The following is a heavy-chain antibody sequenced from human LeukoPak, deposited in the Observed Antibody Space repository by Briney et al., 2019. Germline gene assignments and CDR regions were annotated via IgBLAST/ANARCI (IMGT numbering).Heavy chain of an antibody. CDR3: AKDDASGYSYGYWSAFDV. CDR1: GFTFSSYA. V-gene: IGHV3-30-3*01. J-gene: IGHJ3*01. D-gene: IGHD5-18*01. CDR2: ISYDGSNK. Sequence: GGSLRLSCAASGFTFSSYAMHWVRQAPGKGLEWVAVISYDGSNKYYADSVKGRFTISRDNSKNTLYLQMNSLRAEDTAVYYCAKDDASGYSYGYWSAFDVWGQGTMVTVSS.